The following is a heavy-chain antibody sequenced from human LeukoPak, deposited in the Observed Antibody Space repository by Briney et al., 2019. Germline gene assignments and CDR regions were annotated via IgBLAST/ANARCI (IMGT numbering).Heavy chain of an antibody. CDR3: ARMYYDILTGWNYYYYYMDV. V-gene: IGHV1-8*01. J-gene: IGHJ6*03. CDR2: MNPNSGNT. CDR1: GYTFTSYD. D-gene: IGHD3-9*01. Sequence: ASVKVSCKASGYTFTSYDINWVRQATGQGLEWMGWMNPNSGNTGYAQKFKGRVTMTRNTSISTAYMELSSLRSEDTAVYYCARMYYDILTGWNYYYYYMDVWGKGTTVTVSS.